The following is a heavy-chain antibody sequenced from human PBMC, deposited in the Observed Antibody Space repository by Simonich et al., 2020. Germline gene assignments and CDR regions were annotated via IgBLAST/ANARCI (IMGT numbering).Heavy chain of an antibody. Sequence: QVQLVQSGAEVKKPGASVKVSCKASGYTFTGYYMHWVRQAPGQGLEWMGWINPNRGGTNHAQKIQGRVTMTRETSISTAYMELSRLRSDDTAVYYCARVPPTSGSYYYYYYYMDVWGKGTTVTVSS. V-gene: IGHV1-2*02. CDR3: ARVPPTSGSYYYYYYYMDV. J-gene: IGHJ6*03. CDR1: GYTFTGYY. CDR2: INPNRGGT. D-gene: IGHD1-26*01.